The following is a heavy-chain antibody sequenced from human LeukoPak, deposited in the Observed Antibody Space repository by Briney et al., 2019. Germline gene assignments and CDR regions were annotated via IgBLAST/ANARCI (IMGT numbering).Heavy chain of an antibody. CDR2: IQYDGGNK. V-gene: IGHV3-30*02. J-gene: IGHJ4*01. CDR1: GFTFSSYS. CDR3: AKDIRRGENYGYDQFAY. Sequence: PGGSLRLSCAASGFTFSSYSMNWVRQAPGKGLGWVAFIQYDGGNKYYADSVKGRFTISRDNSKNTLYLQMNRLRAEDTALYYCAKDIRRGENYGYDQFAYWGQGTLVTVSS. D-gene: IGHD5-18*01.